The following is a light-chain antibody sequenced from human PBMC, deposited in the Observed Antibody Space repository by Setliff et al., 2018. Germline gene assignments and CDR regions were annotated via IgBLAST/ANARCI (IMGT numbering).Light chain of an antibody. CDR1: SSDVGNYDL. CDR3: CSYAGSSTYVV. V-gene: IGLV2-23*02. J-gene: IGLJ2*01. Sequence: QSVLTQPASVSGSPGQSITISCTGTSSDVGNYDLVSWYQQSLGKAPKLIIYEVNERPSGVSNRFSGSKSGNTASLTISGLQAEDEGDYYCCSYAGSSTYVVFGGG. CDR2: EVN.